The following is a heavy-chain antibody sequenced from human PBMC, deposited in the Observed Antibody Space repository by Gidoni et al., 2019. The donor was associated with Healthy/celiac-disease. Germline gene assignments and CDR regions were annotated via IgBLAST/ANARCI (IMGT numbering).Heavy chain of an antibody. CDR3: ARKGSGPYHVDY. CDR2: ISSSSSNI. V-gene: IGHV3-21*01. CDR1: GFTFSSYS. D-gene: IGHD6-19*01. J-gene: IGHJ4*02. Sequence: EVQLVEAGGGLVKPGGSLRLSWPASGFTFSSYSMNWVRQAPGRGLEWVSAISSSSSNISYADSVKGRFTISRDNAKNSLYLQMNSLRAEDTAVYYCARKGSGPYHVDYWGQGTLVTVSS.